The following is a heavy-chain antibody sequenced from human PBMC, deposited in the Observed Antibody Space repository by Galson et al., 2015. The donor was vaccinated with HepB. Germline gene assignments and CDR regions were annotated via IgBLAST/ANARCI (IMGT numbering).Heavy chain of an antibody. J-gene: IGHJ6*02. Sequence: SLRLSCAASGFTFSSYSMNWVRQAPGKGLEWVSYISSSSSTIYYADSVKGRFTISRDNAKNSLYLQMNSLRAEDTAVYYCARIAERITMVRGVITHYYYGMDVWRQGTTVTVSS. CDR3: ARIAERITMVRGVITHYYYGMDV. CDR2: ISSSSSTI. D-gene: IGHD3-10*01. CDR1: GFTFSSYS. V-gene: IGHV3-48*04.